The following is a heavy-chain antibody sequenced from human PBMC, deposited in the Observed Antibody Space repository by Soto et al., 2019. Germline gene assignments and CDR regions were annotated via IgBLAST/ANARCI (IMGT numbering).Heavy chain of an antibody. CDR2: IYYSGTT. J-gene: IGHJ1*01. V-gene: IGHV4-39*01. D-gene: IGHD6-19*01. CDR3: ARALKMSGWYSGREYFQH. CDR1: GGSISNSDYY. Sequence: PSETLSLTCTVSGGSISNSDYYWGWIRQPPGKELEWIGTIYYSGTTYFNPSLKSRVTISVDTSKNQFSLKLSSVTAADTAVYYCARALKMSGWYSGREYFQHWGQGTLVTVSS.